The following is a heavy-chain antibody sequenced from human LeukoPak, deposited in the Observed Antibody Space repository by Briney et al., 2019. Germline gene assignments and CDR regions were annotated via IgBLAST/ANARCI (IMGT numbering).Heavy chain of an antibody. CDR3: ARESRIAARQRYNWFDP. Sequence: ASVKVSCEASGYTFTGYYMHWVRQAPGQGLEWMGWINPNSGGTNYAQEFQGRVTMTRDTSISTAYMELSRLRSDDTAVYYCARESRIAARQRYNWFDPWGQGTLVTVSS. D-gene: IGHD6-6*01. CDR2: INPNSGGT. CDR1: GYTFTGYY. J-gene: IGHJ5*02. V-gene: IGHV1-2*02.